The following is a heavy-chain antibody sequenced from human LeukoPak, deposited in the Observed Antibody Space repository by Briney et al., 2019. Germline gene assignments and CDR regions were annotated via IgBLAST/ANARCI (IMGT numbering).Heavy chain of an antibody. J-gene: IGHJ4*02. CDR3: AREGPVAGNFDY. V-gene: IGHV3-53*05. CDR1: GFSVGTNY. Sequence: PGGSLRLSCTASGFSVGTNYMTWVRQAPGKGLEWVSVIYSGDNSYYADSVKGRFTISRDNSKNTLYLEMNSLRAEDTAVYYCAREGPVAGNFDYWGQGTLVTVSS. D-gene: IGHD6-19*01. CDR2: IYSGDNS.